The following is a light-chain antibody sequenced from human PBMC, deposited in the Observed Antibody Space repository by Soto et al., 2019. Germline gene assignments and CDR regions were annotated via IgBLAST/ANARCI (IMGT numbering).Light chain of an antibody. CDR1: QSVSNSF. V-gene: IGKV3-20*01. CDR2: GAS. Sequence: EIVLTQSPVTLSLSPGERATLSCRASQSVSNSFLAWYQQKPGQAPRLLIYGASSRATGIPDRFSGSESGTDFTLTISRMEPEDVAVYYCQPYGSSPFTVGGGTKVDSK. J-gene: IGKJ4*01. CDR3: QPYGSSPFT.